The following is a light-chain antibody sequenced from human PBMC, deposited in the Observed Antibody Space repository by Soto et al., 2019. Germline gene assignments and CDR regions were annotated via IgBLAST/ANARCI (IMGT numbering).Light chain of an antibody. CDR2: SNN. CDR3: AAWDDSLNVVV. J-gene: IGLJ2*01. Sequence: QSALTQPPSASATPGQRVTISCSGTTSNIGSNTVHWYQQLPGTAPKLLIYSNNQRPSGVPDRFSGSKSGTSASLAISGLQSEDEADYYCAAWDDSLNVVVFGGGTKLTVL. V-gene: IGLV1-44*01. CDR1: TSNIGSNT.